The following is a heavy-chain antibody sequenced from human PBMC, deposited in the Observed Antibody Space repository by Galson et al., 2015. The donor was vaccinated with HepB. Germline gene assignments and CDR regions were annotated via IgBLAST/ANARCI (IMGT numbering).Heavy chain of an antibody. CDR1: GGSISSGGYY. Sequence: TLSLTCTVSGGSISSGGYYWSWIRQHPGKGLEWIGYIYYSGSTYYNPSLKSRVTISVDTSKNQFSLKLSSVTAADTAVYYCARTQKNSNYDSSDYWGQGTLVTVSS. CDR3: ARTQKNSNYDSSDY. CDR2: IYYSGST. D-gene: IGHD4-11*01. J-gene: IGHJ4*02. V-gene: IGHV4-31*03.